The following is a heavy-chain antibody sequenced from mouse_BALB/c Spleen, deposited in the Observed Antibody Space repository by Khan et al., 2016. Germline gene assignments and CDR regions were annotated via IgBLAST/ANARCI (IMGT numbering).Heavy chain of an antibody. V-gene: IGHV4-1*02. Sequence: EVKLLESGGGLVQPGGSLKLSCAASGFDFSRYWMSWVRQAPGKGLEWIGEINPDTITIDYTPSLKNKLIISRDNAKKTLYLQMSKVRSEDTALYYCARGNYVPGSLDYWGQGTTLTVSS. CDR3: ARGNYVPGSLDY. J-gene: IGHJ2*01. CDR2: INPDTITI. D-gene: IGHD2-1*01. CDR1: GFDFSRYW.